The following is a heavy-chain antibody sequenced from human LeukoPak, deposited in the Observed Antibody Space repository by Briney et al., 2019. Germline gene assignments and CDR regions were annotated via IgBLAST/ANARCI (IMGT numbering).Heavy chain of an antibody. CDR1: GFTVSTYW. CDR3: ARGAGLDV. V-gene: IGHV3-7*03. CDR2: INRSGSVK. D-gene: IGHD3-16*01. Sequence: PGGSLRLSCAASGFTVSTYWMNWARQAPGKGLEWVASINRSGSVKYYVNSVKGRFTISRDNAKKSLYLQMSNLRAEDTAVYFCARGAGLDVWGQGATVTVSS. J-gene: IGHJ6*02.